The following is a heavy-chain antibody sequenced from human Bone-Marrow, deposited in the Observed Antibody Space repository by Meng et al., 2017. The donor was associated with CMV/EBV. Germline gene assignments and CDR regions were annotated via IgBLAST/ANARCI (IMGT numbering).Heavy chain of an antibody. CDR3: AKVGGAGRRYYYYGMDV. V-gene: IGHV3-11*04. D-gene: IGHD3-10*01. CDR1: GGSISSYY. J-gene: IGHJ6*02. Sequence: LSLTCTVSGGSISSYYWSWIRQAPGKGLEWVSYISSSGSTIYYADSVKGRFTISRDNAKNSLYLQMNSLRAEDTAVYYCAKVGGAGRRYYYYGMDVWGQGTTVTVSS. CDR2: ISSSGSTI.